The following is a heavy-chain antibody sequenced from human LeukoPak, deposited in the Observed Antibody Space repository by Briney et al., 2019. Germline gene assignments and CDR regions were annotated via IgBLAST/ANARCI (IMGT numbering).Heavy chain of an antibody. J-gene: IGHJ4*02. Sequence: ASVKVSCKASGYTFTNYDINWVRQAPGQGLEWMGWINPNSGGTNYAQKFQGWVTMTRDTSISTAYMELSRLRSDDTAVYYCARELGAQGSIDYWGQGTLVTVSS. CDR1: GYTFTNYD. V-gene: IGHV1-2*04. D-gene: IGHD3-3*02. CDR3: ARELGAQGSIDY. CDR2: INPNSGGT.